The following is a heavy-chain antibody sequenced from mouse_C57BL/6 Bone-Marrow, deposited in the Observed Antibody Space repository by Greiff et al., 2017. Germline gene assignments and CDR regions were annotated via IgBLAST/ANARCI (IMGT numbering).Heavy chain of an antibody. J-gene: IGHJ4*01. CDR3: ARWGITGPLGSYYARDY. D-gene: IGHD2-4*01. V-gene: IGHV1-64*01. Sequence: QVQLQQPGAELVKPGASVKLSCKASGYTFTSYWMHWVKQRPGQGLEWIGMIHPTSGSTNYNEKFKSKATLTVDKSSSTAYMQLSSLTSEDSAVYYCARWGITGPLGSYYARDYWGQGTSVTVSS. CDR2: IHPTSGST. CDR1: GYTFTSYW.